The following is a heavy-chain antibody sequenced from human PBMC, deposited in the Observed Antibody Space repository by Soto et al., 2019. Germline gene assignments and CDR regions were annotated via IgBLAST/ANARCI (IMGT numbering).Heavy chain of an antibody. CDR3: ARDVGATGD. J-gene: IGHJ4*02. CDR2: INAGNGNT. V-gene: IGHV1-3*01. CDR1: GYTFTSYA. Sequence: QVQLVQSGAEVKKPGASVKVSCKASGYTFTSYAMHWVRQAPGQRLEWMGWINAGNGNTKYSQKFQGRVTITRDTXXXXXXXXLXSLXXXXXXVYYCARDVGATGDWGQGTLVTVSS. D-gene: IGHD1-26*01.